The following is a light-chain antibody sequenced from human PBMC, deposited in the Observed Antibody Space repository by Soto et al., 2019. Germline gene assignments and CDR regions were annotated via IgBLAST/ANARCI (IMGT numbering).Light chain of an antibody. CDR3: QQYGTSPVT. J-gene: IGKJ3*01. V-gene: IGKV3D-20*01. CDR1: QSVSNNY. Sequence: EIVLTQSPATLSLSPGERATLSCGASQSVSNNYLAWFQQKPGLAPRLLIYDASNRATGVPDRFSGSGSGTDFTLTISRLEPVDFAVYYCQQYGTSPVTFGPGTKVDIK. CDR2: DAS.